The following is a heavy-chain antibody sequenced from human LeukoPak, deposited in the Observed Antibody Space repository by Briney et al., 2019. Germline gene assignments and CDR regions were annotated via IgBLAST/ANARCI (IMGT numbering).Heavy chain of an antibody. D-gene: IGHD1-26*01. J-gene: IGHJ3*02. Sequence: ASVKVSCKASGYTFTGYYMHWVRQAPGQGLEWMGWVNPNSGGTNYAQKFQGRVTMTRDTSISTAYMELRSLRSDDTAVYYCARVGASVGATPAFDIWGQGTMVTVSS. CDR1: GYTFTGYY. CDR2: VNPNSGGT. CDR3: ARVGASVGATPAFDI. V-gene: IGHV1-2*02.